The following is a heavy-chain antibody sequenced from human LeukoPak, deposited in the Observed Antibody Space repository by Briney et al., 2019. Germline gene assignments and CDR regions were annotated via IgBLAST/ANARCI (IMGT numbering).Heavy chain of an antibody. J-gene: IGHJ6*04. Sequence: SETLSLTCAVYGGSFSGYYWSWIRQPPGKGLEWIGEINHSGSTNYNPSLKSRVTISVDTSKNQFSLKLSSVTAADTAVYYCAGAPRGLTTPRRYYYYGMDVWGKGTTVTVSS. CDR2: INHSGST. CDR3: AGAPRGLTTPRRYYYYGMDV. V-gene: IGHV4-34*01. D-gene: IGHD4-11*01. CDR1: GGSFSGYY.